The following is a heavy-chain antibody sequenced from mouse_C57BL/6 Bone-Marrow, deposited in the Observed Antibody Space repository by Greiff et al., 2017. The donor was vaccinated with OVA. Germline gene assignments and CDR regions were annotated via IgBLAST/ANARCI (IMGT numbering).Heavy chain of an antibody. J-gene: IGHJ3*01. Sequence: QVQLKQSGAELAKPGASVKLSCKASGYTFTSYWMHWVKQRPGQGLEWIGYINPSRGYTKYHQKFKDKATLTSEKSASTADMQLSCLTYEDSAVYYCARLLLLRDWFAYWGQGTLVTVSA. V-gene: IGHV1-7*01. CDR1: GYTFTSYW. CDR3: ARLLLLRDWFAY. D-gene: IGHD1-1*01. CDR2: INPSRGYT.